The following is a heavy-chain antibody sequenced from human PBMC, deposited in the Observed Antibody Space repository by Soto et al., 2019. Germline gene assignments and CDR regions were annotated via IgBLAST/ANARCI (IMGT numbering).Heavy chain of an antibody. D-gene: IGHD1-26*01. CDR2: INSDGSST. Sequence: EVQLVESGGGLVQPGGSLRLSCAASGFTFSSDWMHWVRQAPGKGLVWVSRINSDGSSTSYADSVKGRFTISRDNAKNTLYLQMNSRRAEDTAVYYCARGGSLNWYFDLWGRGTLVTVSS. J-gene: IGHJ2*01. CDR1: GFTFSSDW. CDR3: ARGGSLNWYFDL. V-gene: IGHV3-74*01.